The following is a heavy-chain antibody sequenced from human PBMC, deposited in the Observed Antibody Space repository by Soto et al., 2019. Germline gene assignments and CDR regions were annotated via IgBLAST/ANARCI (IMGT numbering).Heavy chain of an antibody. J-gene: IGHJ2*01. CDR1: GFTFSSYA. D-gene: IGHD3-9*01. CDR3: ANGVFDGLLSSQGGSWYSDL. V-gene: IGHV3-23*01. CDR2: ISGSGGST. Sequence: EVQLLESGGGLVQPGGSLRLSCAASGFTFSSYAMSWVRQAPGKGLEWVSAISGSGGSTYYADSVKGRFTISRDYPKNSPLVQTSSLRAEETAVYDRANGVFDGLLSSQGGSWYSDLWGRGTLVTVSS.